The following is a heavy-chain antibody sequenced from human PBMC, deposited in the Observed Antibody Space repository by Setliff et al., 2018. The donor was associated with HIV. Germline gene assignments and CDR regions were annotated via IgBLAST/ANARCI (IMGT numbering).Heavy chain of an antibody. CDR2: IYYSGST. D-gene: IGHD4-17*01. CDR1: GGSVGSGSYY. J-gene: IGHJ4*02. Sequence: SETLSLTCSVSGGSVGSGSYYWSRIRQSPGKGLEWLGYIYYSGSTTYNPSLRSRVTISIDTSKNQFSLNLRSVTAADTAVYYCARDPPGYGDSKDYWGQGELVTVSS. V-gene: IGHV4-61*01. CDR3: ARDPPGYGDSKDY.